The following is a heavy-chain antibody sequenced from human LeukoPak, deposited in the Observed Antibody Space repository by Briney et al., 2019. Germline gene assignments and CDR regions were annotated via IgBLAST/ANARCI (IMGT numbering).Heavy chain of an antibody. V-gene: IGHV4-4*02. CDR2: IYHSGST. CDR1: GGSISSSNW. J-gene: IGHJ5*02. Sequence: PSETLSLTCAVSGGSISSSNWWICVRQPPGKGLEWIGEIYHSGSTNYNPSLKSRVTISVDKSKNQFSLKLSSVTAADTAVYYCARDAHLAAAGTWWFDPWGQGTLVTVSS. D-gene: IGHD6-13*01. CDR3: ARDAHLAAAGTWWFDP.